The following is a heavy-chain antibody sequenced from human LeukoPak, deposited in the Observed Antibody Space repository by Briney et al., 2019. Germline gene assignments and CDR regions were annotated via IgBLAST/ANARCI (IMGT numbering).Heavy chain of an antibody. CDR2: ISSSGSTI. Sequence: GRSLRLSRAASVFTFSDYYMSWIPQAPGKGLEWVSYISSSGSTIYYADSVKGRFTISRDNAKNSLYLQMNSLRAEDTAVYYCARAKHECSSTSCYPREGFDYWGQGTLVTVSS. CDR1: VFTFSDYY. J-gene: IGHJ4*02. CDR3: ARAKHECSSTSCYPREGFDY. D-gene: IGHD2-2*01. V-gene: IGHV3-11*01.